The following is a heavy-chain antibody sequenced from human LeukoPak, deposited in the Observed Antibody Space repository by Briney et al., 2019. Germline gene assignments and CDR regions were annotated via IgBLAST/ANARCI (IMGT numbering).Heavy chain of an antibody. Sequence: GGSLRLSCVASGFTFSTSWVTWVRQAPGKELEWVANIDKHGSGKYYVDSVKGRFAISRDYARNSVFLQMDSLRAEDTSVYYCARDAGWGYYDLWGQGTPVTVSS. V-gene: IGHV3-7*01. CDR3: ARDAGWGYYDL. CDR1: GFTFSTSW. D-gene: IGHD1-26*01. CDR2: IDKHGSGK. J-gene: IGHJ4*02.